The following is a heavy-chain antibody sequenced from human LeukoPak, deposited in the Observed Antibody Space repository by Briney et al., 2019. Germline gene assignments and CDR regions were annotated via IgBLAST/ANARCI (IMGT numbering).Heavy chain of an antibody. J-gene: IGHJ4*02. CDR1: GYTFSSYA. CDR3: AKDWVGATTAFDY. D-gene: IGHD1-26*01. CDR2: NSGSGGST. Sequence: SCKASGYTFSSYAMSWVRQAPGKGLEWVSANSGSGGSTYYADSVKGRFTISRDNSKNTLYLQMNSLRAVDTAVYYCAKDWVGATTAFDYWGQGTLVTASS. V-gene: IGHV3-23*01.